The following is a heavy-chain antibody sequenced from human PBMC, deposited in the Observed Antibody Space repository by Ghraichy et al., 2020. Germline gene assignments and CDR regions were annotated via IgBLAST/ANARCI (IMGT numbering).Heavy chain of an antibody. D-gene: IGHD3-16*01. V-gene: IGHV6-1*01. CDR3: ARDPPGDGGYFDY. Sequence: SETLSLTCVISGDSVSSNSAAWSWIRQSPSRGLEWLGRTYYRSSWYYDYAVSVRSRITINPDTSRNQFSLQLNSVTPDDTAVYYCARDPPGDGGYFDYWGQGTLVTVSS. J-gene: IGHJ4*02. CDR1: GDSVSSNSAA. CDR2: TYYRSSWYY.